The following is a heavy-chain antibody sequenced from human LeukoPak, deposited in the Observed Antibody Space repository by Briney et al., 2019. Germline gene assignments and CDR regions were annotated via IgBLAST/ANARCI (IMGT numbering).Heavy chain of an antibody. CDR3: ATRYSPVYYFDY. Sequence: PSETLSLTCTVSGGSISSSSYYWGWIRQPPGKGLEWIGSIYYSGSTYYNPSLKSRVTISVDTSKNQFSLKLSSVTAADTAVYYCATRYSPVYYFDYWGQGTLVTVSS. V-gene: IGHV4-39*07. J-gene: IGHJ4*02. CDR1: GGSISSSSYY. CDR2: IYYSGST. D-gene: IGHD5-18*01.